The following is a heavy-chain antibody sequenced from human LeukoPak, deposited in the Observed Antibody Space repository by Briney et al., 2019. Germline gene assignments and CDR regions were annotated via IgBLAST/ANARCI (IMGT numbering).Heavy chain of an antibody. V-gene: IGHV3-7*03. CDR1: GFTLNSYW. Sequence: GGSLRLSCAASGFTLNSYWMNWVRQAPGKGLEWVADIKQDGSDKYYAGSVKGRFTISRDNAKNSLYLQMNSLRAEDTAVYFCARYNSAWKTDDYWGQGTLVTVSS. J-gene: IGHJ4*02. CDR2: IKQDGSDK. D-gene: IGHD6-19*01. CDR3: ARYNSAWKTDDY.